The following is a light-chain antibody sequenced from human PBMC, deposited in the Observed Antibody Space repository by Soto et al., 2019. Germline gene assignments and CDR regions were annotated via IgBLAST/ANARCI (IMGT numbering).Light chain of an antibody. V-gene: IGKV3-20*01. CDR3: QQYGSSPPMYT. CDR1: QSVSSSY. J-gene: IGKJ2*01. Sequence: EIVLTQSPATLSLSPGERATLSCRASQSVSSSYLAWYQQKPGQAPRLLIYGASSRATGIPDRFSGSGSGTDFTLTISRLEPEDFAVYYCQQYGSSPPMYTFGQGNKLEIK. CDR2: GAS.